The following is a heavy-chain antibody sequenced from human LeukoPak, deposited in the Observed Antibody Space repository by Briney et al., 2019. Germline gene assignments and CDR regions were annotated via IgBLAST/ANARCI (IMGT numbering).Heavy chain of an antibody. J-gene: IGHJ4*02. D-gene: IGHD5-24*01. Sequence: PGGSLRLSCAASGFALSSHWMTWVRQVPGRGPEWVANVNRDGSETYYLDSVKGRFTISKDNAKNSLYLQMNSLRAEDTALYYCAKDRGLRNQWLQLTHDYWGQGTLVSVSS. CDR2: VNRDGSET. CDR3: AKDRGLRNQWLQLTHDY. V-gene: IGHV3-7*03. CDR1: GFALSSHW.